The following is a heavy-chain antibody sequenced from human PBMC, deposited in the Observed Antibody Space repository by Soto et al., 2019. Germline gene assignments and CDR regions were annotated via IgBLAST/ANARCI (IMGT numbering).Heavy chain of an antibody. V-gene: IGHV3-23*01. CDR2: ISGSGGST. CDR3: AKDIVATIRGGYFDY. D-gene: IGHD5-12*01. Sequence: GGSLRLSCAASGFTFSSYAMSWVRQAPGKGLEWVSAISGSGGSTYYADTVKGRFTISRDNSKNTLYLQMNSLRAEDTAVYYCAKDIVATIRGGYFDYWGQGTLVTVSS. J-gene: IGHJ4*02. CDR1: GFTFSSYA.